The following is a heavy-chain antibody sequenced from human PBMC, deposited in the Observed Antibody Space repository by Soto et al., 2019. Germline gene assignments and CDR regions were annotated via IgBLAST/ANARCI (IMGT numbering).Heavy chain of an antibody. V-gene: IGHV4-59*01. D-gene: IGHD2-15*01. CDR3: AGLGYCSGGSCPFDY. CDR2: IYYSGST. CDR1: GGSISSYY. J-gene: IGHJ4*02. Sequence: PSETLSLTCTVSGGSISSYYWSWIRQPPGKGLEWIGYIYYSGSTNYNPSLKSRVTILVDTSKNQFSLKLSSVTAADTAVYYCAGLGYCSGGSCPFDYWGQGTLVTVSS.